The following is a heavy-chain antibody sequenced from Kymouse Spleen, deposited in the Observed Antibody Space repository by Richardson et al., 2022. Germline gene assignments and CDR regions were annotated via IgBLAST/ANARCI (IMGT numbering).Heavy chain of an antibody. D-gene: IGHD4-17*01. Sequence: EVQLVESGGGLVQPGGSLKLSCAASGFTFSGSAMHWVRQASGKGLEWVGRIRSKANSYATAYAASVKGRFTISRDDSKNTAYLQMNSLKTEDTAVYYCTSSETTVTDYWGQGTLVTVSS. CDR1: GFTFSGSA. CDR2: IRSKANSYAT. J-gene: IGHJ4*02. V-gene: IGHV3-73*02. CDR3: TSSETTVTDY.